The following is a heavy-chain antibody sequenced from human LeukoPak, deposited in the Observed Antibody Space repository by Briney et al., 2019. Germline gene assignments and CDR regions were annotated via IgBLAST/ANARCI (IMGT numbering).Heavy chain of an antibody. CDR3: ARDQGTGRYFDY. Sequence: PSQTLSLTCTVSGGSISSSSYYWGWIRQPPGKGLEWIGSIYYSGSTYYNPSLKSRVTISVDTSKNQFSLKLSSVTAADTAVYYCARDQGTGRYFDYWGQGTLVTVSS. CDR2: IYYSGST. CDR1: GGSISSSSYY. J-gene: IGHJ4*02. D-gene: IGHD1-1*01. V-gene: IGHV4-39*07.